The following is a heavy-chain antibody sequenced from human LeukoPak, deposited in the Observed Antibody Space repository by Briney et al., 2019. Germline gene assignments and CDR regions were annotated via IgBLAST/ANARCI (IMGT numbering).Heavy chain of an antibody. CDR1: GGSFSGYY. Sequence: SETLSLTCAVYGGSFSGYYWSWIRQPPGKGLEWIGEINHSGSTNCNPSLKSRVTISVDTSKSQFSLKLSSVTAADTAVYYCARRSLRITIFGVVIPHNWFDPWGQGTLVTVSS. CDR3: ARRSLRITIFGVVIPHNWFDP. CDR2: INHSGST. D-gene: IGHD3-3*01. J-gene: IGHJ5*02. V-gene: IGHV4-34*01.